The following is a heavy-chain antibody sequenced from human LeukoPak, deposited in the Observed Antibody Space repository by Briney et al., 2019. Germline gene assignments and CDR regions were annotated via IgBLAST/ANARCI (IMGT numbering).Heavy chain of an antibody. Sequence: SETLSLTCTVSGGSISSSSYYWGWIRQPPGKGLEWIGSIYYSGSTYYNPSLKSRVTISVDTSKNQFSLKLSSVTAADTAVYYCARLGEGSPYSSGWYHGSGYYYGMDVWGQGTTVTVSS. J-gene: IGHJ6*02. V-gene: IGHV4-39*01. CDR1: GGSISSSSYY. CDR2: IYYSGST. D-gene: IGHD6-13*01. CDR3: ARLGEGSPYSSGWYHGSGYYYGMDV.